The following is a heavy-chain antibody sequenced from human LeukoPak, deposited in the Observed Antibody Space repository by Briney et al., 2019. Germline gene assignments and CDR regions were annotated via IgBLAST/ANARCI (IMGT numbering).Heavy chain of an antibody. D-gene: IGHD1-26*01. CDR3: AKDGVGAFAFDI. Sequence: PGGSLRLSCAASGFTFSSYGMHWVRQAPGKGLEWVAVISYDGSNKYYADSVKGRFTISRDNSKNTLYLQMNSLRAEDTAVYYCAKDGVGAFAFDIWGQGTMVTVSS. V-gene: IGHV3-30*18. J-gene: IGHJ3*02. CDR1: GFTFSSYG. CDR2: ISYDGSNK.